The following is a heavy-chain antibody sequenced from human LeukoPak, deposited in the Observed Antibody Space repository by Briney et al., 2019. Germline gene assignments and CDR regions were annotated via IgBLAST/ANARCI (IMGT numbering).Heavy chain of an antibody. Sequence: GASVKVSCKASGYTFTSYDINWVRQATGQGLEWMGWMNPNSGNTGYAQKFQGRVTITRNTSISTAYMELSSLRSEDTAVYYCVRGEDSSGWYRQNDYWGQGTLVTVSS. CDR2: MNPNSGNT. CDR3: VRGEDSSGWYRQNDY. D-gene: IGHD6-19*01. CDR1: GYTFTSYD. J-gene: IGHJ4*02. V-gene: IGHV1-8*03.